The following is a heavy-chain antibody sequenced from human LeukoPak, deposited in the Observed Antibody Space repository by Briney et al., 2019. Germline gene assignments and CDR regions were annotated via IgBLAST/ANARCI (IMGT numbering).Heavy chain of an antibody. V-gene: IGHV3-21*01. CDR2: ISSSSYI. CDR3: AREGYSGYDWAFDY. J-gene: IGHJ4*02. CDR1: GFTFSSYS. Sequence: GGSLRLSCAASGFTFSSYSMNWVRQAPGKGLEWVSSISSSSYIYYADSVKGRFTISRDNAKNSLYLQMNSLRAEDTAVYYCAREGYSGYDWAFDYWGQGTLVTVSS. D-gene: IGHD5-12*01.